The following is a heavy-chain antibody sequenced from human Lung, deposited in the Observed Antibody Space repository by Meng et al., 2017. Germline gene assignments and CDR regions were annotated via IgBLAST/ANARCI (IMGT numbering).Heavy chain of an antibody. J-gene: IGHJ4*02. CDR1: GYNFPDSY. CDR2: INPKSGDT. Sequence: QVRVVKSGAEVKKPGASVKVSCKPSGYNFPDSYIHWVRRAPGQGLEWMGRINPKSGDTHYAQKFQARVTMTGDTSISTAYMELSGLRSDDTAMYYCARDEDISAAGKLFGDYWGQGTLVTVSS. D-gene: IGHD6-25*01. CDR3: ARDEDISAAGKLFGDY. V-gene: IGHV1-2*06.